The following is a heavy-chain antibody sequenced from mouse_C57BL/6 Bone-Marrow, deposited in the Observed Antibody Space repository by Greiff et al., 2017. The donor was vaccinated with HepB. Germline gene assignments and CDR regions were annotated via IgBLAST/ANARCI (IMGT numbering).Heavy chain of an antibody. D-gene: IGHD1-1*01. Sequence: EVQLQQSGPELVKPGASVKMSCKASGYTFTDYNMHWVKQSHGKSLEWIGYINPNNGGTSYNQKFKGKATLTVNKSSSTAYMELRSLTSEDSAVYYCARLLRYEAWFAYWGQGILVTVSA. V-gene: IGHV1-22*01. J-gene: IGHJ3*01. CDR3: ARLLRYEAWFAY. CDR2: INPNNGGT. CDR1: GYTFTDYN.